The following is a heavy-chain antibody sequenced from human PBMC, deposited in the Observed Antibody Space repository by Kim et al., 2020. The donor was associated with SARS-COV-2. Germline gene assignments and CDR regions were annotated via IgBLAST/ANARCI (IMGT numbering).Heavy chain of an antibody. CDR3: ALGRTMVLWYY. CDR1: GGSISSSSYY. CDR2: IYYSGST. D-gene: IGHD3-10*01. V-gene: IGHV4-39*01. Sequence: SETLSLTCTVSGGSISSSSYYWGWIRQPPGKGLEWIGSIYYSGSTYYNPSLKSRVTISVDTSKNQFSLKLSSVTAADTAVYYCALGRTMVLWYYWGQGTLVTVSS. J-gene: IGHJ4*02.